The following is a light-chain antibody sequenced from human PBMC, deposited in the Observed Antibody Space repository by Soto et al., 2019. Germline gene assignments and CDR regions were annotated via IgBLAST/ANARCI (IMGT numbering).Light chain of an antibody. J-gene: IGKJ4*01. CDR2: AAS. CDR1: QGINNY. CDR3: QKYSSAPLT. V-gene: IGKV1-27*01. Sequence: DIQMTQSPSPLSASVGDRATITCRATQGINNYLAWYQQKPGGVPKLLIYAASTLQSGVPSRFSGSGSGTDFTINITSLQPEDVATYYCQKYSSAPLTFGGGDTVEIK.